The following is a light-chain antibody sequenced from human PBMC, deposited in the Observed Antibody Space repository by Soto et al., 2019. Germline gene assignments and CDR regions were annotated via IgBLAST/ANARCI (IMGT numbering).Light chain of an antibody. Sequence: HMPQSPSNLSAFLGDRDTHTCRALQSIDRGLAWYQQKPGKVPKLLIYDASSLESGVPSRFSGSGSGTEFTLTISSLQPDDFATYYCQQYNGYLTWTFGQGTKV. CDR2: DAS. J-gene: IGKJ1*01. CDR1: QSIDRG. CDR3: QQYNGYLTWT. V-gene: IGKV1-5*01.